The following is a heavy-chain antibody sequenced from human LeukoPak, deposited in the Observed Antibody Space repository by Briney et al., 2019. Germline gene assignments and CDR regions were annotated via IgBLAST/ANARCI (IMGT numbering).Heavy chain of an antibody. J-gene: IGHJ5*02. Sequence: ASVKVSCKASGYTFISYGISWVRQAPGRGLEWMGWISSHNGYTKYAQKFQGRVTMTTDTSMSTAYMELGSLRFDDTAVYYCARRRAVAGVNWFDPWGQGTLVTVSS. D-gene: IGHD6-19*01. V-gene: IGHV1-18*01. CDR2: ISSHNGYT. CDR3: ARRRAVAGVNWFDP. CDR1: GYTFISYG.